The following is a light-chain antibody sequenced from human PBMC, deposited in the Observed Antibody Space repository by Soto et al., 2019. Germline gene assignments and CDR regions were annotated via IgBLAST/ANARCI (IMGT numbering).Light chain of an antibody. J-gene: IGLJ2*01. CDR2: DVS. V-gene: IGLV2-14*01. Sequence: QSALTQPASVSGSPGQSITISCTGTSSDVGSYNYVSWYQQYPGKAPKLMIYDVSNRPSGVSYRFSGSKSGNTASLTISGLLAEDEADYYCSSSTTSSTHVVFGGGTKLTVL. CDR3: SSSTTSSTHVV. CDR1: SSDVGSYNY.